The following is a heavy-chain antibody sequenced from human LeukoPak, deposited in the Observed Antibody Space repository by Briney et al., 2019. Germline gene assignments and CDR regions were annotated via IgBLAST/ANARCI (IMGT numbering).Heavy chain of an antibody. D-gene: IGHD3-22*01. V-gene: IGHV6-1*01. CDR2: TYYRSKWYN. J-gene: IGHJ4*02. Sequence: SQTLSLTCAISGDSVSSDSAAWNWIRQSPSRGLEWLGLTYYRSKWYNDYALSVKSRTTINTDTSKNQFSLQLTSVTPEDTAVYYCARDQGVVITIDYWGQGTLVTVSS. CDR1: GDSVSSDSAA. CDR3: ARDQGVVITIDY.